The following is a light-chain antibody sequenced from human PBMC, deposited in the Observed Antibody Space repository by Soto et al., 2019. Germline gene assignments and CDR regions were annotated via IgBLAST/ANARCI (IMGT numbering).Light chain of an antibody. Sequence: EIPMTQSASSLSASVGDRVSIXCRASHSFSSSFGWYQQKPGKAPKLLIYDASSLEGVVPSRFSGSGSATEFTLTISSLQPDDFATYYGQQYNSYSGTFGQGTKVDIK. CDR1: HSFSSS. V-gene: IGKV1-5*01. CDR3: QQYNSYSGT. CDR2: DAS. J-gene: IGKJ1*01.